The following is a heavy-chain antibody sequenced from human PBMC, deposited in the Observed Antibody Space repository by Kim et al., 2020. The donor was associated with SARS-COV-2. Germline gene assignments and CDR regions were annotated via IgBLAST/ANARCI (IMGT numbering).Heavy chain of an antibody. V-gene: IGHV3-53*01. CDR3: ARDLVGATPNYYYGMDV. Sequence: GGSLRLSCAASGFTVSSNYMSWVRQAPGKGLEWVSVIYSGGSTYYADSVKGRFTISRDNSKNTLYLQMNSLRAEDTAVYYCARDLVGATPNYYYGMDVWGQGTTVTVSS. J-gene: IGHJ6*02. CDR1: GFTVSSNY. D-gene: IGHD1-26*01. CDR2: IYSGGST.